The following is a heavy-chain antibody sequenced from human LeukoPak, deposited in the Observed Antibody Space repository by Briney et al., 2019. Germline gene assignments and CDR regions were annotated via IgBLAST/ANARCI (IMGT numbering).Heavy chain of an antibody. V-gene: IGHV4-4*07. D-gene: IGHD3-22*01. CDR3: ARLKFYDSTGYSPGHYMDV. CDR1: GGPIYSYY. Sequence: PSETLSLTCTVSGGPIYSYYWSWIRQTAGKGLEWIGRLYPGVSTNYNPSLKSRVTMSVDTSKNQFALKLSAVTAADTAGYYCARLKFYDSTGYSPGHYMDVWGKGTTVTVSS. J-gene: IGHJ6*03. CDR2: LYPGVST.